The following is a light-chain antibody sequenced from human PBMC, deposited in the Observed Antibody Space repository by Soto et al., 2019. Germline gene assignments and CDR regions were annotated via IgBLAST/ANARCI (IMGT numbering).Light chain of an antibody. J-gene: IGLJ2*01. CDR1: SSDGGGYND. CDR2: DVS. CDR3: SSYTSSSPPVV. V-gene: IGLV2-14*01. Sequence: QSALTQPASVSGSPGQSITISCTGTSSDGGGYNDVSWYQQHPGKAPKLMIYDVSNRPSGVSNRFSGSKSGNTASLTISGLQAEDEAGYYCSSYTSSSPPVVFGGGTKLTVL.